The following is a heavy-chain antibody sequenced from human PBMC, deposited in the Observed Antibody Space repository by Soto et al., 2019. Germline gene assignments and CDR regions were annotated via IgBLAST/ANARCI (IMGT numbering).Heavy chain of an antibody. CDR2: ISGSGGST. Sequence: EVQLLESGGGLVQPGGSLRLSCAASGFTFSTYAMSWVRQAPGKGLEWVSSISGSGGSTEYADSVKGRFTISRDNXNNALYLQMNLLSAEDAAVYYCAKDRNSGWYYFDYWGQGTLVTVSS. D-gene: IGHD6-19*01. CDR1: GFTFSTYA. V-gene: IGHV3-23*01. CDR3: AKDRNSGWYYFDY. J-gene: IGHJ4*02.